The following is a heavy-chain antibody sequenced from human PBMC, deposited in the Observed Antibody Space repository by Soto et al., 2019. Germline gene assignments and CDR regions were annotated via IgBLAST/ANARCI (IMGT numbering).Heavy chain of an antibody. CDR1: GFTFRSYS. CDR2: ISSSSSYI. CDR3: ARSSPGVYYYDSSGYLDY. J-gene: IGHJ4*02. V-gene: IGHV3-21*01. Sequence: GGSRSLSCSAAGFTFRSYSMNLVRQAPGKGLEWVSSISSSSSYIYYADSVKGRFTISRDNAKNSLYLQMNSLRAEDTAVYYCARSSPGVYYYDSSGYLDYWGQGTLGTVSS. D-gene: IGHD3-22*01.